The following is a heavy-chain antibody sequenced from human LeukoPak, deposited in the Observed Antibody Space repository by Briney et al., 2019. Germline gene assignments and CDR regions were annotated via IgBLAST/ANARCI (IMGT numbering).Heavy chain of an antibody. CDR3: ATSIVGLTYDEHFQH. V-gene: IGHV3-53*01. D-gene: IGHD1-26*01. CDR1: GLSVSSNF. CDR2: IYGGGST. Sequence: PGGSLRLSCAATGLSVSSNFMSWVRQAPGKGLEWVSVIYGGGSTYYPGSVKGRFTISRENAKNSLYLQMNSLRAEDTAVYYCATSIVGLTYDEHFQHWGQGTLVTVSS. J-gene: IGHJ1*01.